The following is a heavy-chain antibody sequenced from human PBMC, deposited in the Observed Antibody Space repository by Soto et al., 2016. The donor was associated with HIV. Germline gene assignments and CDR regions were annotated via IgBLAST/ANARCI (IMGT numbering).Heavy chain of an antibody. Sequence: QVQLVESGGGVVQPGRSLRLSCAASGFTFSSYGMHWVRQAPGKGLEWVAVIWYDGSNKYYADSVKGRFTISRDNSKNTLYLQMNSLRAEDTAMYYCAKSGPVVVRNYGANGDWFDPWGQGTLVTVSS. V-gene: IGHV3-30*18. J-gene: IGHJ5*02. CDR3: AKSGPVVVRNYGANGDWFDP. D-gene: IGHD2-21*01. CDR1: GFTFSSYG. CDR2: IWYDGSNK.